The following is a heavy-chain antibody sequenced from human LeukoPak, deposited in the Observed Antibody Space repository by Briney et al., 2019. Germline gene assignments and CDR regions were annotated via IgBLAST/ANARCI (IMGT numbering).Heavy chain of an antibody. CDR3: AKGYYGSGSYGWFDY. D-gene: IGHD3-10*01. Sequence: GGSLRLSCAASGFIFSSYGMHWVRQAPGKGLEWVSTISGSGDRTYYADSVKGRFTISRDNSKNTLFLHMNSLRAEDTAVYSCAKGYYGSGSYGWFDYWGRGTLVSVSS. CDR1: GFIFSSYG. V-gene: IGHV3-23*01. CDR2: ISGSGDRT. J-gene: IGHJ4*02.